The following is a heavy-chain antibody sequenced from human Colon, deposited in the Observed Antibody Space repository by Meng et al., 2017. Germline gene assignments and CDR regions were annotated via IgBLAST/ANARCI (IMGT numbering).Heavy chain of an antibody. V-gene: IGHV4-30-4*01. CDR1: NGSINSADYY. CDR2: IHSSGNT. CDR3: ARNPVIPDARTFDF. D-gene: IGHD2-2*01. J-gene: IGHJ4*02. Sequence: QVQLQESLLGLVKPSQTLSLTCTISNGSINSADYYWNWIRQPPGKGPEWLGYIHSSGNTYYTPSLKSRLAMSLDTSKNQFSLRLTSVTAADTAVYYCARNPVIPDARTFDFWGQGALVTVSS.